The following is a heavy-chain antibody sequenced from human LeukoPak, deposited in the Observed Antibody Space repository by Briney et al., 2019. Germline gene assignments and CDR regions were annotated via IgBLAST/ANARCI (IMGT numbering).Heavy chain of an antibody. D-gene: IGHD3-10*01. CDR1: GGSISSSSYY. Sequence: SETLSLTCTVSGGSISSSSYYWGWIRQPPGKGLEWIGSIYYSGSTYYNPSLKSRVTISVDTSKNQFSLKLSSVTAADTAVYYCARPFTMVRGVTSPWAWFDPWGQGTLVTVSS. J-gene: IGHJ5*02. CDR3: ARPFTMVRGVTSPWAWFDP. V-gene: IGHV4-39*01. CDR2: IYYSGST.